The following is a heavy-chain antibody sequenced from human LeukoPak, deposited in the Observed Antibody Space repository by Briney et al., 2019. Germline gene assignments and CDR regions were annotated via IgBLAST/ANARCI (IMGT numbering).Heavy chain of an antibody. J-gene: IGHJ4*02. CDR3: CTDYYDFWSGPH. CDR1: GFTFSDAC. D-gene: IGHD3-3*01. CDR2: IYSQSEGGTT. V-gene: IGHV3-15*01. Sequence: GGSLRLSCRASGFTFSDACMSWVRQAPGKGLEWVAQIYSQSEGGTTGYAAPVKGRFTISRDDAENTLFLQMNSLKSEDTALYYCCTDYYDFWSGPHWGQGSLVTVSS.